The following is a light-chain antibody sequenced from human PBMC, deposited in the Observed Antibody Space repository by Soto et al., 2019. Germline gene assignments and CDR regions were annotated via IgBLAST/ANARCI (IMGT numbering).Light chain of an antibody. J-gene: IGKJ5*01. CDR2: DAS. CDR3: QQYMNLPIT. Sequence: IQMTQSPSSLSASVGDRVTITCQASQDISNFLNWYQQKPGKAPKLLMYDASTLETGVPSRFSGGGSGTDFTFTISSLQPEDIATYYCQQYMNLPITFGQGTRLEI. V-gene: IGKV1-33*01. CDR1: QDISNF.